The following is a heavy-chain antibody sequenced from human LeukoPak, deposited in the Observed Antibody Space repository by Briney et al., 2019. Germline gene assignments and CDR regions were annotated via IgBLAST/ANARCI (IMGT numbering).Heavy chain of an antibody. Sequence: GASVKVSCKASGYTFTSYGISWVRQAPGQGLEWMGWISAYNGNTNYAQKLQGRVTMTTDTSTSTAYMELRSLRSADTAVYYCARDLGTGNSGSLADHWGQGTLVTVSS. CDR3: ARDLGTGNSGSLADH. CDR2: ISAYNGNT. V-gene: IGHV1-18*01. J-gene: IGHJ4*02. D-gene: IGHD3-10*01. CDR1: GYTFTSYG.